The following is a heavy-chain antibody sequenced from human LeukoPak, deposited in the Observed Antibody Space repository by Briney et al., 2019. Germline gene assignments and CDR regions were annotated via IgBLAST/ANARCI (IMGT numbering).Heavy chain of an antibody. J-gene: IGHJ4*02. CDR1: SGSVSSGSYY. D-gene: IGHD4-17*01. CDR2: IRYSGST. Sequence: SETLSLTCTVSSGSVSSGSYYWSWIRQPPGKGLEWIAYIRYSGSTDYNHSLKSRVTISVDTSKNQFSLKLSSVTAADTAVYYCARDYGDYIGGYFDYWGQGTLVTVSS. V-gene: IGHV4-61*01. CDR3: ARDYGDYIGGYFDY.